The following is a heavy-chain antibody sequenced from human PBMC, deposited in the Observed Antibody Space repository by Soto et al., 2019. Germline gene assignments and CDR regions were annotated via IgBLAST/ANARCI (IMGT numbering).Heavy chain of an antibody. J-gene: IGHJ4*02. D-gene: IGHD1-1*01. CDR2: ISAYNAHT. CDR3: ARGTYFDY. Sequence: QVQLVQSGTEVKKPGASVKVSCKASGYIMTTYGVSWVRQAPGHGLEWVGWISAYNAHTNYAQKFQGRVTMTTDTSPSTDYMELRSLRSDDTAVYYCARGTYFDYRGQGTLVTVSS. CDR1: GYIMTTYG. V-gene: IGHV1-18*01.